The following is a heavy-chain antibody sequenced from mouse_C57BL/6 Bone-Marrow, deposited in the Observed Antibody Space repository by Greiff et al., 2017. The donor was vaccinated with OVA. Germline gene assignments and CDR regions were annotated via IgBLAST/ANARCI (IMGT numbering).Heavy chain of an antibody. V-gene: IGHV14-4*01. J-gene: IGHJ3*01. CDR3: TLATPWFAY. Sequence: EVQLQQSGAELVRPGASVKLSCTASGFTITDDYMHWVKQRPEQGLEWIGWVYPENGDTEYASKFQGKATITADTSSNTAYLQLSSLTSEDTAVYYCTLATPWFAYWGQGTLVTVSA. CDR1: GFTITDDY. D-gene: IGHD1-1*01. CDR2: VYPENGDT.